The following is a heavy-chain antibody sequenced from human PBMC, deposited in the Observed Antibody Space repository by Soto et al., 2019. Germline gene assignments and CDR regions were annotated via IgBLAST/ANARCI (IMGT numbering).Heavy chain of an antibody. V-gene: IGHV3-53*02. CDR1: GFTVSSNY. D-gene: IGHD1-1*01. CDR2: IYSGGNT. Sequence: EVQLVETGGGLIQPGGSLRLSCTASGFTVSSNYMTWVRQAPGKGLEWVSVIYSGGNTYYADSVKGRFTSSSDKSKNTLYLQMNRLRSEDTAVYYCAGATGRYWGQGTLVTVSS. CDR3: AGATGRY. J-gene: IGHJ4*02.